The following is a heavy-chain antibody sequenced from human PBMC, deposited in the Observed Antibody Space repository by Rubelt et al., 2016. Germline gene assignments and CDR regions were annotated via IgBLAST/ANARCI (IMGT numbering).Heavy chain of an antibody. J-gene: IGHJ4*02. D-gene: IGHD3-10*01. CDR1: GGSFSGYY. CDR2: INHSGST. Sequence: QVQLQQWGAGLLKPSETLSLTCAVYGGSFSGYYWSWIRQPPGKGLEWIGEINHSGSTNYNQSLKSRVTLSVDTSKNQFSLKLSSVTAADTAVYYCASRGRYYGSGSYPPRTGIVDYWGQGTLVTVSS. CDR3: ASRGRYYGSGSYPPRTGIVDY. V-gene: IGHV4-34*01.